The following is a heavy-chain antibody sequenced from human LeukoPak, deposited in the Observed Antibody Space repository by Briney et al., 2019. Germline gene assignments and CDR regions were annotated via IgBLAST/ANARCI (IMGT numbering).Heavy chain of an antibody. CDR1: GYTFTGYY. V-gene: IGHV1-2*02. J-gene: IGHJ3*02. CDR3: ARAPHYDSDAFDI. CDR2: INPNSGGT. D-gene: IGHD3-22*01. Sequence: ASVKVSCKASGYTFTGYYMHWVRQAPGQGLEWMGWINPNSGGTKYAQKFQGRVTMTRDTSISTAYMELSRLRSDDTVVYYCARAPHYDSDAFDIWGQGTMVTVSS.